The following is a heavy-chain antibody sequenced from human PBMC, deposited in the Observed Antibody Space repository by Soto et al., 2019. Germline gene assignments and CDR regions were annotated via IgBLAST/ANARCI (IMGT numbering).Heavy chain of an antibody. CDR3: AREDGYCSSTSCYRYSYGPGFFDY. CDR1: XXXFSXXX. V-gene: IGHV3-7*01. Sequence: GGSLRLSCXASXXXFSXXXXSXXXQAPGKGLEWVAXIXQDGSXXDYVDSVKGRFTISRDNAKNSLYLQMNSLRAEDTAVYYCAREDGYCSSTSCYRYSYGPGFFDYWGQGTLVTVSS. D-gene: IGHD2-2*02. J-gene: IGHJ4*02. CDR2: IXQDGSXX.